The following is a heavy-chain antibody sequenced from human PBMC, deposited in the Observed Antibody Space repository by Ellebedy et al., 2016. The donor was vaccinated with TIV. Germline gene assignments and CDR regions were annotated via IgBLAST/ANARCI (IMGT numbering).Heavy chain of an antibody. V-gene: IGHV3-74*01. CDR3: AREIPAAESQYGMDV. D-gene: IGHD6-25*01. CDR2: INHDGSST. Sequence: PGGSLRLSCGGSGFMFSDYWMLWVRQTPGKGLVCVSRINHDGSSTIYADSVKGRFTISRDNAKNTLYLQMSSLRAEDTAVYYCAREIPAAESQYGMDVWGQGTTVTVSS. J-gene: IGHJ6*02. CDR1: GFMFSDYW.